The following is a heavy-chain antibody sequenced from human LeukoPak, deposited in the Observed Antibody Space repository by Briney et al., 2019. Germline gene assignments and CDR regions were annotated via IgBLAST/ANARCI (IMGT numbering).Heavy chain of an antibody. CDR2: INHSGST. V-gene: IGHV4-34*01. CDR3: ARKGFVESTGWRGAFDV. Sequence: SETLSLTCAVYGGSFSGYYWSWIRQPPGKGLEWIGEINHSGSTNYNPSLKSRVTISVDTSKNQFSLKLSSVTAADTAVYYCARKGFVESTGWRGAFDVWGQGTMVTVSS. D-gene: IGHD2-8*02. CDR1: GGSFSGYY. J-gene: IGHJ3*01.